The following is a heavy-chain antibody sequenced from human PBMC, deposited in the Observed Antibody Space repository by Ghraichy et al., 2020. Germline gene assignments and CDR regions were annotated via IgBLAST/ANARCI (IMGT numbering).Heavy chain of an antibody. CDR1: GASIISGDHY. CDR3: ARAPEGDPGVYYGLDV. D-gene: IGHD2-21*02. CDR2: IYYSGTT. Sequence: SETLSLTCTVSGASIISGDHYWSWIRQPPGKGLEWIGYIYYSGTTYYNPSLKSRVTISVDRSRNQFSLKLSSVTAADTAVYYCARAPEGDPGVYYGLDVWGQGTTVTVSS. J-gene: IGHJ6*02. V-gene: IGHV4-30-4*01.